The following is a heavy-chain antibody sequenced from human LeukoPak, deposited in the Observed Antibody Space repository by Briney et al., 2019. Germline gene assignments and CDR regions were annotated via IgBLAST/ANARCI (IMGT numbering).Heavy chain of an antibody. V-gene: IGHV4-30-2*01. Sequence: SETLSLTCAVSGGSISSGGYSWSWIRQPPREGLEWIGYIYDSGSTYYNPSLKRRVTISVDRSKNQFSLKLSSVTAADTAVYYCARYCGGDCYYFDYWGQGTLVTVSS. CDR1: GGSISSGGYS. D-gene: IGHD2-21*02. J-gene: IGHJ4*02. CDR3: ARYCGGDCYYFDY. CDR2: IYDSGST.